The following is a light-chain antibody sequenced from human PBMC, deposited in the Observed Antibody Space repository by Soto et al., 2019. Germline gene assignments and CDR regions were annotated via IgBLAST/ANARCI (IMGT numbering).Light chain of an antibody. Sequence: DFQMTQSPSTLSASVGDRVTITCRASQSIHSWLAWYQLKPGRAPKLLMYKASTLETGVLSRFSGSGSGTEFTLTISSVQPDDFAAYYCHQYNAHPHTFGQGTKVEIK. J-gene: IGKJ2*01. V-gene: IGKV1-5*03. CDR2: KAS. CDR1: QSIHSW. CDR3: HQYNAHPHT.